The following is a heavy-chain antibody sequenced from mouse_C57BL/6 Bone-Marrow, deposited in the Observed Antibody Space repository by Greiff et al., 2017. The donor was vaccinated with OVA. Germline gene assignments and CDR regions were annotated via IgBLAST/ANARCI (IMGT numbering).Heavy chain of an antibody. D-gene: IGHD1-1*01. CDR1: GFSLTSYG. V-gene: IGHV2-2*01. Sequence: VQLQQSGPGLVQPSQSLSITCTVSGFSLTSYGVHWVRQSPGKGLEWLGVIWSGGSTDYNAAFISRLSISKDNSKSQVFFKMNSLQADDTAIYYCARNCGYYGSHYYAMDYWGQGTSVTVSS. J-gene: IGHJ4*01. CDR2: IWSGGST. CDR3: ARNCGYYGSHYYAMDY.